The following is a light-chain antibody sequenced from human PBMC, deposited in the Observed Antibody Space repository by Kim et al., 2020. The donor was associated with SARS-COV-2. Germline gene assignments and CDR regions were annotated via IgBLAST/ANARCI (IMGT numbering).Light chain of an antibody. CDR2: VAC. J-gene: IGKJ2*01. CDR1: QSMSGW. Sequence: ASVGDRVTLTCRATQSMSGWLAWYQQKPGKAPKVLIYVACTLESGVQSRFSGSGSGTELTLTISSLQTDDFATYHCQQYYNSSPYTFGQGTKLEIK. CDR3: QQYYNSSPYT. V-gene: IGKV1-5*01.